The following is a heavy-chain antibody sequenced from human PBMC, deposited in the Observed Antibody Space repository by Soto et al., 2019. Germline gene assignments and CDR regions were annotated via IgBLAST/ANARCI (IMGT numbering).Heavy chain of an antibody. V-gene: IGHV4-34*01. CDR3: ARRPLNYDLWSGTAKPFDY. D-gene: IGHD3-3*01. CDR2: INHSGST. Sequence: QVQLQQWGAGLLEPSETLSLTCAVYGGSLSGYYWSWIRQSPGKGLEWIGEINHSGSTIYNPSLTSRINLSVDTPRNQFSLSLSFVTAADTAVYYCARRPLNYDLWSGTAKPFDYWGQGTPVTVSS. CDR1: GGSLSGYY. J-gene: IGHJ4*02.